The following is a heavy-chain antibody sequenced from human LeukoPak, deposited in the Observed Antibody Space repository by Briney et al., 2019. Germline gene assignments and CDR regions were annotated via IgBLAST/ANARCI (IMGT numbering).Heavy chain of an antibody. CDR1: GFTFSTYA. D-gene: IGHD4-17*01. J-gene: IGHJ3*02. CDR2: ISGSGAGK. CDR3: AKAASGDYAGAFDI. Sequence: GGSLRLSCAASGFTFSTYAMTWVRQAPGKGLEWVSSISGSGAGKFYAAPVKGRFTTSRDNSKNTLYVQMNSLRAEDTAVYYCAKAASGDYAGAFDIWGQGTMVIVSS. V-gene: IGHV3-23*01.